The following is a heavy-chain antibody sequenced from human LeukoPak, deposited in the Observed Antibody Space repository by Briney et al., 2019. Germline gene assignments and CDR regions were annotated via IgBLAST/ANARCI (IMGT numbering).Heavy chain of an antibody. CDR3: AKGSSSWYAIAYFDY. V-gene: IGHV3-23*01. CDR1: GFTFSSYA. D-gene: IGHD6-13*01. J-gene: IGHJ4*02. CDR2: ISGSGGST. Sequence: GGSLRLSCAASGFTFSSYAMSWVRQAPGKGLEWVSAISGSGGSTYYADSVKGRFTISRNNSKNTLYLQMNSLRAEDTAVYYCAKGSSSWYAIAYFDYWGQGTLVTVSS.